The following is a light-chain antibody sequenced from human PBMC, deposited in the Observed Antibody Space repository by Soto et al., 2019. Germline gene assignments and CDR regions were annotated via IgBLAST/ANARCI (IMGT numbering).Light chain of an antibody. J-gene: IGKJ2*01. V-gene: IGKV3-20*01. CDR3: QKYGCSPWHT. CDR2: GAS. Sequence: DIVVTQSPGTLSLSPGERATLSCRASQSISSNDLAWYHQRPGQAPRLLIYGASSRATGIPDRFSGSGSGTDFTLPISRLEPEDFAVYYCQKYGCSPWHTFGQGTKVEIK. CDR1: QSISSND.